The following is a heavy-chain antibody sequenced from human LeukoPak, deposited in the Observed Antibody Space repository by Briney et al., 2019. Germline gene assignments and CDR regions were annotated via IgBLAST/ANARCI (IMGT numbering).Heavy chain of an antibody. CDR2: ISSSSSYI. CDR3: ARDSRLLAVFDY. J-gene: IGHJ4*02. V-gene: IGHV3-21*01. Sequence: GGSLRLSCAASGFTFSSYSMNWVRQAPGKGLEWVSSISSSSSYIYYADSVKGRFTISRDNAKNSLYLQMNSLRAEDTAVYYCARDSRLLAVFDYWGQGTLVTVSS. D-gene: IGHD2/OR15-2a*01. CDR1: GFTFSSYS.